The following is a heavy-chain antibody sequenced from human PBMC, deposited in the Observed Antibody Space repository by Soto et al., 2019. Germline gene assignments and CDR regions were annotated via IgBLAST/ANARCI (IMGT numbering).Heavy chain of an antibody. Sequence: QLQLQESGPGLVKPSETLSLTCTVSGGSISSSSYYWGWIRQPPGKGLEWIGSIYYSGSTYYNPSLKSRVTISVDTSKNQFSLKLSSVTAADTAVYYCARQYCTNGVCYNWAGSMLYGLLDYWGQGTLVTVSS. D-gene: IGHD2-8*01. CDR1: GGSISSSSYY. CDR2: IYYSGST. V-gene: IGHV4-39*01. J-gene: IGHJ4*02. CDR3: ARQYCTNGVCYNWAGSMLYGLLDY.